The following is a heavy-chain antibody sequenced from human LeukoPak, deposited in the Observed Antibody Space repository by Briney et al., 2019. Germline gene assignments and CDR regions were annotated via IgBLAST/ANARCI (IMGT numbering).Heavy chain of an antibody. V-gene: IGHV4-61*02. J-gene: IGHJ4*02. D-gene: IGHD2-2*01. CDR2: IYTSGST. CDR1: GGSINSDSYY. CDR3: ARGSTRAAEVFDY. Sequence: SETLSLTCTVSGGSINSDSYYWSWIRQPAGKGLEWIGRIYTSGSTNYNPSLKSRVTMSVDTSKNQFSLKLSSVTAADTAVYYCARGSTRAAEVFDYWGQGTLVTVSS.